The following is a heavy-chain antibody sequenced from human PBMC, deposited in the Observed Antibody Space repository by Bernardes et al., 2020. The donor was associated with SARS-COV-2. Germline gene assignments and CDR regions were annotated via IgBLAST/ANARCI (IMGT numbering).Heavy chain of an antibody. Sequence: LRLSCAASGFTFSSYGMHWVRQAPGKGLEWVAVISYDGSNKYYADSVKGRFTISRDNSKNTLNLQMNSLRAEDTAVYYCARDTEGGDCYFCPGLWGQGTLVTVSS. D-gene: IGHD2-21*02. CDR1: GFTFSSYG. CDR2: ISYDGSNK. V-gene: IGHV3-30*03. J-gene: IGHJ4*02. CDR3: ARDTEGGDCYFCPGL.